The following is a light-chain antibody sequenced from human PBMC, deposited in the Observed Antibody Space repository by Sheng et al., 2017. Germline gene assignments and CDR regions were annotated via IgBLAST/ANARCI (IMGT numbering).Light chain of an antibody. CDR3: QQYNSYPYT. CDR1: QSISSR. J-gene: IGKJ2*01. Sequence: DIQMTQSPSTLSASVGDRVTITCRASQSISSRLAWYQQKPGKAPKLLIYKASSLENEVPSTFSGSGSGTEFTLTISSLQPDDFATYSCQQYNSYPYTFGQGTKLEIK. CDR2: KAS. V-gene: IGKV1-5*03.